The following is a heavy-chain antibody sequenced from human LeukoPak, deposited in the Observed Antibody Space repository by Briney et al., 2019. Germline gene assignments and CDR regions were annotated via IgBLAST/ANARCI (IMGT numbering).Heavy chain of an antibody. CDR1: GYRFTSYW. CDR3: ARPEEHGDYVHDAFDI. D-gene: IGHD4-17*01. J-gene: IGHJ3*02. Sequence: GESLKISCKASGYRFTSYWIGWVRQMPGKGLEWMGIIYPGDSDTRYSPSFQGQVTISADKPISTAYLQWSSLKASDTAMYYCARPEEHGDYVHDAFDIWGQGTMVTVSS. V-gene: IGHV5-51*01. CDR2: IYPGDSDT.